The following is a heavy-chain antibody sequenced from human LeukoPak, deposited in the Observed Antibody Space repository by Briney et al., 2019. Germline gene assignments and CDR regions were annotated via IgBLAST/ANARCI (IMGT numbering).Heavy chain of an antibody. D-gene: IGHD1-26*01. V-gene: IGHV3-9*01. J-gene: IGHJ4*02. Sequence: PGGSLRLSCAASGFTFDDYAMHWVRQAPGKGVEWVSGISWNSGSIGYADSVKGRFTVSRDNAKNSLYLQMNSLRAEDTALYYCAKDKGIVAGYFDYWGQGTLVTVSS. CDR2: ISWNSGSI. CDR1: GFTFDDYA. CDR3: AKDKGIVAGYFDY.